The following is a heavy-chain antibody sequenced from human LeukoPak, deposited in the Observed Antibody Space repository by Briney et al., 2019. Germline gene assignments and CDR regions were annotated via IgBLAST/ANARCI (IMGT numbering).Heavy chain of an antibody. CDR1: GYTFTSYD. CDR2: MNPNSGNT. D-gene: IGHD3-10*01. Sequence: GASVTVSCKASGYTFTSYDINGVRQATGQGLEWMGWMNPNSGNTGYAQKFQGRVTITRNTSISTAYMELSSLRSEDTAVYYCARGFGMVRGVILAYYYYYMDVWGKGTTVTVSS. CDR3: ARGFGMVRGVILAYYYYYMDV. J-gene: IGHJ6*03. V-gene: IGHV1-8*03.